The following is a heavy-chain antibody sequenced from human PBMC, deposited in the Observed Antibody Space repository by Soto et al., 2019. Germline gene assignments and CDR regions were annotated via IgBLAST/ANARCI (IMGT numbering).Heavy chain of an antibody. V-gene: IGHV5-51*01. CDR1: GYSFTSYW. Sequence: GESLKISCKGSGYSFTSYWIDWVRQMPGKGLEWMGIIYPGDSDTRYSPSFQGQVTISADKSISTAYLQWSSLKASDTAMYYCARAPPNYYGSGSYSKYYYYYGMDVWGQGTTVTVSS. J-gene: IGHJ6*02. CDR2: IYPGDSDT. CDR3: ARAPPNYYGSGSYSKYYYYYGMDV. D-gene: IGHD3-10*01.